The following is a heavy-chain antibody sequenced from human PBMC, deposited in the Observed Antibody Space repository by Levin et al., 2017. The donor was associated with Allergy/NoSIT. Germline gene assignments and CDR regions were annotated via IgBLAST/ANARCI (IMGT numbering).Heavy chain of an antibody. D-gene: IGHD6-19*01. J-gene: IGHJ5*02. Sequence: GESLKISCKASGYTFTSYGISWVRQAPGQGLEWMGWISAYNGNTNYAQKLQGRVTMTTDTSTSTAYMELRSLRSDDTAVYYCARDQPVAGLNWFDPWGQGTLVTVSS. CDR1: GYTFTSYG. V-gene: IGHV1-18*01. CDR3: ARDQPVAGLNWFDP. CDR2: ISAYNGNT.